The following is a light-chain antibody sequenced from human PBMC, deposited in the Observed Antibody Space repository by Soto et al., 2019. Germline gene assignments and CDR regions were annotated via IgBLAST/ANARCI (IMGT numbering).Light chain of an antibody. CDR1: QSISIW. CDR3: QEYHTYSSYT. CDR2: KAS. V-gene: IGKV1-5*03. Sequence: DIQMTQSPSTLSASVGDRVTITCRASQSISIWLAWYQQKPGKAPKLLIYKASTLQSAVPSSFSGSGSETEFTLTISSLQPDDFATYYCQEYHTYSSYTFGQGTNLEIK. J-gene: IGKJ2*01.